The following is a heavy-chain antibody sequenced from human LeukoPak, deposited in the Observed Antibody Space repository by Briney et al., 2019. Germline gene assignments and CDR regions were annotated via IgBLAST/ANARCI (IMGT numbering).Heavy chain of an antibody. CDR3: VSLSGSYYSAYNWFDP. Sequence: GGSLRLSCAVSGFTVSSNYMSWVRQAPGKGLEWVSVIYSGGSTYYADSVKGRFTISRDTSKNTLYLQMNSLKTEDTAVYYCVSLSGSYYSAYNWFDPWGQGTLVTVSS. D-gene: IGHD1-26*01. CDR2: IYSGGST. CDR1: GFTVSSNY. J-gene: IGHJ5*02. V-gene: IGHV3-53*01.